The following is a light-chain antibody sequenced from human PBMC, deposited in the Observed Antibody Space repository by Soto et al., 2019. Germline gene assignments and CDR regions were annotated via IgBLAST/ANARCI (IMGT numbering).Light chain of an antibody. CDR3: ISYTGSSTSYV. J-gene: IGLJ1*01. CDR2: EVS. Sequence: QSVLTQPASVSGSPGQSITISCSGTSSDVGSYAHVAWYQQFPGKTPKLMIYEVSNRPSGVSSRFSGSKSGNTASLTISGLQAEDEADYYCISYTGSSTSYVFGSGTKLTVL. V-gene: IGLV2-14*01. CDR1: SSDVGSYAH.